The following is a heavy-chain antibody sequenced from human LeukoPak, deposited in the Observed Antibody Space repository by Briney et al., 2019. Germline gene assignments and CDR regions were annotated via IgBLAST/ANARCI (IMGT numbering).Heavy chain of an antibody. J-gene: IGHJ4*02. V-gene: IGHV3-23*01. Sequence: PGGSLRLSCAASGFTFSSYGMHWVRQAPGKGLEWVSAISGSGGSTYYADSVKGRFTISRDNSKNTLYLQMNSLRAEDAAVYYCATSCSSTSCSTGVFDYWGQGTLVTVSS. D-gene: IGHD2-2*02. CDR1: GFTFSSYG. CDR2: ISGSGGST. CDR3: ATSCSSTSCSTGVFDY.